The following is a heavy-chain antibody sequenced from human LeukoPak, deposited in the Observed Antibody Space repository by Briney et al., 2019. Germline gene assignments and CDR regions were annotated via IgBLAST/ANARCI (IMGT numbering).Heavy chain of an antibody. CDR3: AKGGQDFDFWRFDY. V-gene: IGHV3-23*01. Sequence: GGSLRLSCAASGFTFSSFAMSWVRQGPGKGLEWVSGISGSGGTTYYADSVKGRFTISRDNSKNTLYLQMNRLRAEDTALYYCAKGGQDFDFWRFDYWGQGNLVIVSS. CDR1: GFTFSSFA. CDR2: ISGSGGTT. D-gene: IGHD3-3*01. J-gene: IGHJ4*02.